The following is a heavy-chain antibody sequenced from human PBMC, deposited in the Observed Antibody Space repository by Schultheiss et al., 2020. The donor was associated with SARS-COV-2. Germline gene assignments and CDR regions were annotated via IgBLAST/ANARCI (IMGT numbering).Heavy chain of an antibody. CDR1: GSSITGFF. D-gene: IGHD5-24*01. V-gene: IGHV4-59*01. CDR3: ARATRVESLFSVRGGSFDF. CDR2: IYFTGIT. J-gene: IGHJ4*02. Sequence: SETLSLTCSVSGSSITGFFWTWIRQPPGKGLDPIGNIYFTGITKYNPSLKSRVTISIDTSKNQFSLKLGSVTAADTAVYFCARATRVESLFSVRGGSFDFWGRGALVTVSP.